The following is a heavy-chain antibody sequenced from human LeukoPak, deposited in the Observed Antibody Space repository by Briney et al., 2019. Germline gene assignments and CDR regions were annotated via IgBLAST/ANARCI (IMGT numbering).Heavy chain of an antibody. D-gene: IGHD2-8*02. CDR1: GASISSSSYY. CDR3: ARVNWWSSDSLGDHDAFDI. CDR2: IYYSEST. V-gene: IGHV4-39*07. J-gene: IGHJ3*02. Sequence: KASETLSLTYPVSGASISSSSYYWGWLRQPPGKGLEWIGSIYYSESTYYNPYLKSRVTISVDTSKNQFSLKLSSVTAADTAVYYCARVNWWSSDSLGDHDAFDIWGQGTMVTVSS.